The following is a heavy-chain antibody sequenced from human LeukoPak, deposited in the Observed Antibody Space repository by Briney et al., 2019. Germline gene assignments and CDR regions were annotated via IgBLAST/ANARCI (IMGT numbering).Heavy chain of an antibody. CDR2: ISGSGGST. Sequence: GGSLRLSCAASGFTFSSYAMSWVRQAPGKGLEWVSAISGSGGSTYYADSVKGRFTISRDNSKNTLYLQMNSLRAEDTAVYYCAKDWDYVILTGYSDYWGQGTLVTVSS. V-gene: IGHV3-23*01. J-gene: IGHJ4*02. CDR3: AKDWDYVILTGYSDY. D-gene: IGHD3-9*01. CDR1: GFTFSSYA.